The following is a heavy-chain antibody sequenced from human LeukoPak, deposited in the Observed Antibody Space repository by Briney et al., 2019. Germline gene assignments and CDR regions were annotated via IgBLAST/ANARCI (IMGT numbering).Heavy chain of an antibody. CDR1: DFSISSAYY. J-gene: IGHJ5*02. Sequence: KTSETLSLTCTVSDFSISSAYYWGWIRQPPGKGLEWIGSIYPSGSTYYNPSLKSRVTISVDTSKNQFSLKLSSVTAADTAVYYCASQIIAAPWGQGTLVTVSS. CDR3: ASQIIAAP. CDR2: IYPSGST. D-gene: IGHD6-13*01. V-gene: IGHV4-38-2*02.